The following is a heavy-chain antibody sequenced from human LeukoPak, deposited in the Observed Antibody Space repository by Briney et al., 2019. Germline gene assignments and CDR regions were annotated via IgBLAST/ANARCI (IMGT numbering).Heavy chain of an antibody. J-gene: IGHJ4*02. D-gene: IGHD6-19*01. Sequence: GGSLRLSCAASGFTFSSYAMSWVCQAPGKGLEWVSAISGSGGSTYYADSVKGRFTISRDNSKNTLYLQMNSLRAEDTAVYYCAKDTRKAVAGMFDYWGQGTLVTVSS. CDR1: GFTFSSYA. V-gene: IGHV3-23*01. CDR3: AKDTRKAVAGMFDY. CDR2: ISGSGGST.